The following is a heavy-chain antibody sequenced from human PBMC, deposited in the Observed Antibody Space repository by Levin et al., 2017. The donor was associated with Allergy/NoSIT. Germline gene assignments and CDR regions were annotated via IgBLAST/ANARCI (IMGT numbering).Heavy chain of an antibody. Sequence: GGSLRLSCAASGFTFSSYWMSWVRQAPGKGLEWVANIKQDGSEKYYVDSVKGRFTISRDNAKNSLYLQMNSLRAEDTAVYYCARDIFFQTVTTSWYFDRWGRGTLVTVSS. J-gene: IGHJ2*01. CDR2: IKQDGSEK. D-gene: IGHD4-17*01. CDR3: ARDIFFQTVTTSWYFDR. CDR1: GFTFSSYW. V-gene: IGHV3-7*01.